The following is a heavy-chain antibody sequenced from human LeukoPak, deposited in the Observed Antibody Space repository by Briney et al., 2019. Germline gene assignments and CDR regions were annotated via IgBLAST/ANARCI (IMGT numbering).Heavy chain of an antibody. CDR1: GGSISSSSYY. D-gene: IGHD6-19*01. CDR2: IYYSGST. J-gene: IGHJ6*03. Sequence: SETLSLTCTVSGGSISSSSYYWGWIRQPPGKGLEWIGSIYYSGSTYYNPSLKSRVTISVDTSKSQFSLKLSSVTAADTAVYYCAGNSGWYYYYYMDVWGKGTTVTISS. CDR3: AGNSGWYYYYYMDV. V-gene: IGHV4-39*01.